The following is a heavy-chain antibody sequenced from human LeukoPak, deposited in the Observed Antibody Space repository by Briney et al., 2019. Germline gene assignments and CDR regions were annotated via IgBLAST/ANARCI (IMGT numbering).Heavy chain of an antibody. CDR2: FYYSGTT. V-gene: IGHV4-39*01. J-gene: IGHJ4*02. Sequence: SETLSLTCTVSGDSITSSDTYYWGWIRQPPGKGLEWIGTFYYSGTTYYNPSLKSRVTISVHTSKNQFSLKLTSVTAADTAVYYCVIAVAAPPNFDYWGQGALVTVSS. CDR3: VIAVAAPPNFDY. D-gene: IGHD6-19*01. CDR1: GDSITSSDTYY.